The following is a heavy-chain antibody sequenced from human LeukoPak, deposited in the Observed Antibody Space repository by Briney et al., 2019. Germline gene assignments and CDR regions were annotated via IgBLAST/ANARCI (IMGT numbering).Heavy chain of an antibody. CDR3: ARVFAHYDFWSGYYSDNHYYYGMDV. CDR1: GGSFSGYY. CDR2: INHSGST. Sequence: PSETLSLTCAVYGGSFSGYYWSWIRQPPGKGLEWIGEINHSGSTNYNPSLKSRVTISVDTSKNQFSLKLSSVTAADTAVYYCARVFAHYDFWSGYYSDNHYYYGMDVWGQGTTVTVSS. V-gene: IGHV4-34*01. D-gene: IGHD3-3*01. J-gene: IGHJ6*02.